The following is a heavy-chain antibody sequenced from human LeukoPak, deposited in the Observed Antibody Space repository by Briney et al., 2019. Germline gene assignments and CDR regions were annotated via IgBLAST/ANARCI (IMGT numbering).Heavy chain of an antibody. CDR1: GGTFSSYA. V-gene: IGHV1-69*04. CDR3: ASFNSQTSCHDY. Sequence: SVKVSCKASGGTFSSYAISWVRQAPGQGLEWMGRIIPILGIANYAQKFQGRVTITADKSTSTAYMELSSLRSEDTAVYYCASFNSQTSCHDYWGQGTLVTVSS. CDR2: IIPILGIA. J-gene: IGHJ4*02. D-gene: IGHD2-2*01.